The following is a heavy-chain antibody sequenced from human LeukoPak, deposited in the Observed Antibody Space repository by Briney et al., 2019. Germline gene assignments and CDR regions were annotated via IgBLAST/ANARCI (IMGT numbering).Heavy chain of an antibody. V-gene: IGHV1-18*01. Sequence: GASVKVSCKASGYTFTSYGISWVRQAPGQGLEWMGWISAYNGNTNYAQKLQGRVTMTTDTSTSTAYMELRSLRSDDTAVYYCARDRVYYGSGSYIDYWGQGTLVTVSS. CDR3: ARDRVYYGSGSYIDY. J-gene: IGHJ4*02. D-gene: IGHD3-10*01. CDR2: ISAYNGNT. CDR1: GYTFTSYG.